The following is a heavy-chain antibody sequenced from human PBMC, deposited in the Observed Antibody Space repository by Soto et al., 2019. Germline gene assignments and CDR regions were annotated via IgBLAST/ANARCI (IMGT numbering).Heavy chain of an antibody. V-gene: IGHV3-23*01. Sequence: GGSLRLSCAASGFTFSSYAMSWVRQAPGKGLEWVSAISGSGGSTYYADSVKGRFTISRDNSKNTLYLQMNSLRAEDTAVYYCAKAYVMVRRTPNAFDIWGQGTMVTVSS. CDR2: ISGSGGST. J-gene: IGHJ3*02. D-gene: IGHD3-10*01. CDR3: AKAYVMVRRTPNAFDI. CDR1: GFTFSSYA.